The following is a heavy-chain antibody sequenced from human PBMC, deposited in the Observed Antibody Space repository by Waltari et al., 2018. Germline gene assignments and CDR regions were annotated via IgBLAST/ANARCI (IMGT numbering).Heavy chain of an antibody. CDR1: GGSISSSSYY. J-gene: IGHJ3*02. D-gene: IGHD6-13*01. CDR3: ARVIAAAGNEEEAFDI. CDR2: IYYSGRT. V-gene: IGHV4-39*07. Sequence: QLQLQESGPGLVKPSETLSLTCTVSGGSISSSSYYWGWIRQPPGKGLEWIGSIYYSGRTYYNPSLKSRVTISVDTSKNQFSLKLSSVTAADTAVYYCARVIAAAGNEEEAFDIWGQGTMVTVSS.